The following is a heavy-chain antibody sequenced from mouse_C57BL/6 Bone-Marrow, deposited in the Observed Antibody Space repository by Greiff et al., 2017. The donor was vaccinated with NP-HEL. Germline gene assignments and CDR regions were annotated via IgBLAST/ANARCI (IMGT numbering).Heavy chain of an antibody. CDR3: TPIYYDYSAY. V-gene: IGHV14-4*01. Sequence: VQLQQSGAELVRPGASVKLSCTASGFNIKDDYMHWLKQRPEQGLEWIGWIDPENGDTEYASKFQGKATITADTSSNTAYLQLSSLTSEDTAVYYCTPIYYDYSAYWGQGTLVTVSA. J-gene: IGHJ3*01. CDR1: GFNIKDDY. CDR2: IDPENGDT. D-gene: IGHD2-4*01.